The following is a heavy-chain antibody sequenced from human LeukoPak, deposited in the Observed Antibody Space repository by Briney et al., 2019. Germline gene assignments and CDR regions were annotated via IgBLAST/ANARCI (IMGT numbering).Heavy chain of an antibody. CDR2: VHHSGGT. V-gene: IGHV4-4*02. CDR1: GFTFSSYGI. Sequence: GSLRLSCAASGFTFSSYGIQWVRQPPGKGLEWIGEVHHSGGTNYNPSFKSRVTISADRSNNRFSLSLNSVTAADTAVFYCARGEEYGSGTVHFDYWGQGILVTVSS. D-gene: IGHD3-10*01. J-gene: IGHJ4*02. CDR3: ARGEEYGSGTVHFDY.